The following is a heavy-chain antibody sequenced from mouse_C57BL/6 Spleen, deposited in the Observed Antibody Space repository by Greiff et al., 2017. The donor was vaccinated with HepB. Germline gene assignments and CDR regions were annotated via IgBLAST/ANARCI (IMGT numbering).Heavy chain of an antibody. D-gene: IGHD1-2*01. CDR3: ARPTAPYWYFDV. J-gene: IGHJ1*03. CDR2: IYPGDGDT. Sequence: QVQLQQSGPELVKPGASVKISCKASGYAFSSSWMNWVKQRPGKGLEWIGRIYPGDGDTNYNGKFKGKATLTADKSSSTAYMQLSSLTSEDSAVYFCARPTAPYWYFDVWGTGTTVTVSS. V-gene: IGHV1-82*01. CDR1: GYAFSSSW.